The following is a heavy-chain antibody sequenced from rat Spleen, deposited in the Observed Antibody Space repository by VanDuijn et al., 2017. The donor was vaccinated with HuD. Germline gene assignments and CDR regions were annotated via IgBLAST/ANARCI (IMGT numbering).Heavy chain of an antibody. CDR1: GFIFSNFG. CDR3: ATDNIGTTYYVMDA. V-gene: IGHV5-19*01. D-gene: IGHD1-5*01. J-gene: IGHJ4*01. Sequence: EVQLVESGGGLVQPGRSLKLSCTASGFIFSNFGMHWIRQAPTKGLEWVASISPSGGSTYYRDSVKGRFTISRDNAKSTLYLQMDSLRSEDTATYYCATDNIGTTYYVMDAWGQGASVTVSS. CDR2: ISPSGGST.